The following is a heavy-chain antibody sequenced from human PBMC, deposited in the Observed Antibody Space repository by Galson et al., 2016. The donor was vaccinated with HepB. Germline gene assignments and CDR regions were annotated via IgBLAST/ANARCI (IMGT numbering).Heavy chain of an antibody. Sequence: SCKAFGGTFSTYGVSWVRQAPGQGLEWMGWISAYNGNTNFAQKFQGRVTMTTDTSTSTIYMELRSLRAEDTAVYYCARGGYTSGWYRGWGQGTLVTVSS. CDR1: GGTFSTYG. CDR3: ARGGYTSGWYRG. D-gene: IGHD6-19*01. J-gene: IGHJ4*02. CDR2: ISAYNGNT. V-gene: IGHV1-18*01.